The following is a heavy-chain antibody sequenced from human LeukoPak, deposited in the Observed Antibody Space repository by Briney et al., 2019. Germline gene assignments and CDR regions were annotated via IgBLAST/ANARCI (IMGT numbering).Heavy chain of an antibody. CDR3: ARDRSASYYSYGMDV. Sequence: PGGSLRLSCAASGFTFSSYSMNWVRQAPGKGLEWVSSISSSRSYIYYADSVKGRFTISRDNAKNSLYLQMNSLRAEDTAVYYCARDRSASYYSYGMDVWGQGTTVTVSS. V-gene: IGHV3-21*01. J-gene: IGHJ6*02. CDR2: ISSSRSYI. CDR1: GFTFSSYS.